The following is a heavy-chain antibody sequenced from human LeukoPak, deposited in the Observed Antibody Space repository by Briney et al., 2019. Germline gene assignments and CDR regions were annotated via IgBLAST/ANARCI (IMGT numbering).Heavy chain of an antibody. V-gene: IGHV1-58*01. CDR1: GFTFTSSA. Sequence: SVKVSCKASGFTFTSSAVQWVRQARGQRLEWIGWIVVGSGNTNYAQKLQERVTITRDMSTSTAYMELSSLRSEDTAVYYCAAEGDIVGALDYWGQGTLVTVSS. D-gene: IGHD1-26*01. J-gene: IGHJ4*02. CDR2: IVVGSGNT. CDR3: AAEGDIVGALDY.